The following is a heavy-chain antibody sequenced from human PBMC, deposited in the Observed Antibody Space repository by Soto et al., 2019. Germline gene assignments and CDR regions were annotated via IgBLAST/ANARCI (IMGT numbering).Heavy chain of an antibody. CDR2: IYPGDSDT. J-gene: IGHJ6*02. Sequence: GESLKISCKGSGYSFTSYWIGWVRQMPGKGLEWMGIIYPGDSDTRYSPSFQGQVTISADKSISTAYLQWSSLKASDTAMYYCARRTAWSEPGNYYGMDVWGQGTTVTVSS. CDR3: ARRTAWSEPGNYYGMDV. V-gene: IGHV5-51*01. CDR1: GYSFTSYW. D-gene: IGHD1-1*01.